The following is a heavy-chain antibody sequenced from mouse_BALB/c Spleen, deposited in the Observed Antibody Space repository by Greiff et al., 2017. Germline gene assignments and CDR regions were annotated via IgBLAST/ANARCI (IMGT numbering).Heavy chain of an antibody. D-gene: IGHD2-4*01. CDR2: IHYSGST. CDR1: GYSITSGYS. V-gene: IGHV3-1*02. Sequence: EVQLQESGPDLVKPSQSLSLTCTVTGYSITSGYSWPWIRQFPGNKLEWMGYIHYSGSTNYNPSLKSRISITRDTSKNQFFLQLNSVTTEDTATYYCARDDYDAWFAYWGQGTLVTVSA. CDR3: ARDDYDAWFAY. J-gene: IGHJ3*01.